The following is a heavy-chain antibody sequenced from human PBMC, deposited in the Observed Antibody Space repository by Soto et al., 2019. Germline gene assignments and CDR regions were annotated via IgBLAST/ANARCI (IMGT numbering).Heavy chain of an antibody. V-gene: IGHV5-51*01. J-gene: IGHJ6*02. CDR3: ARHPYGDYDVMGV. CDR1: AYSFTNYW. Sequence: PGEALKISCXGSAYSFTNYWIGRVPQMPGKGLEWIGIIYPGDSDIRYSPSFQGHVTISADWSISTAYLHWSSLKASDTALYYGARHPYGDYDVMGVWGQGTAVTVSS. D-gene: IGHD4-17*01. CDR2: IYPGDSDI.